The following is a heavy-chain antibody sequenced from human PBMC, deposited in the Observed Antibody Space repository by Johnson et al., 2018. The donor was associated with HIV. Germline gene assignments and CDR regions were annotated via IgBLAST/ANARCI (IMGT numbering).Heavy chain of an antibody. V-gene: IGHV3-23*04. J-gene: IGHJ3*02. CDR2: ISGSGGST. Sequence: MHLVESGGGLVQPGGSLRLSCAASGFAFSSYAMTWVRQAPGKGLEWVSSISGSGGSTYYADSVKGQFTISRDNSKNTLYLQMSSLRAEDTAIYYCAKGRYSSSWYLAGAFDIWGQGTMVTVSS. CDR1: GFAFSSYA. CDR3: AKGRYSSSWYLAGAFDI. D-gene: IGHD6-13*01.